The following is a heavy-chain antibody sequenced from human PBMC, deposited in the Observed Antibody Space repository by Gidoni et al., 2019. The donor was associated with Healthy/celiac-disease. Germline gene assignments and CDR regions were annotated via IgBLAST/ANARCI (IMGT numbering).Heavy chain of an antibody. D-gene: IGHD3-10*01. V-gene: IGHV2-5*02. CDR2: IYWDDDK. Sequence: QITLKESGPTLVKPTQTLTLTCTFSGFSLSTSGVGVGWIRQPPGKALEWLALIYWDDDKRYSPSLKSRLTITKDTSKNQVVLTMTNMDPVDTATYYCAHRYYYGSGSHQNNWFDPWGQGTLVTVSS. J-gene: IGHJ5*02. CDR3: AHRYYYGSGSHQNNWFDP. CDR1: GFSLSTSGVG.